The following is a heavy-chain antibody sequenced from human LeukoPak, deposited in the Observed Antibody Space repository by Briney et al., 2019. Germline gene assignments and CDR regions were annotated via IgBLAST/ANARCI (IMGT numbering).Heavy chain of an antibody. V-gene: IGHV3-23*01. CDR3: AKGPLTEVAGTTWDS. J-gene: IGHJ4*02. CDR2: VSGSGGST. CDR1: GFTISNYG. D-gene: IGHD6-19*01. Sequence: PGGSLRLSCAASGFTISNYGLHWVRQAPGKGLAWVSAVSGSGGSTYHADSVKGRFTISRDNSQITLYLQMNSLRAEDTAVYFCAKGPLTEVAGTTWDSWGQGTLVTVSS.